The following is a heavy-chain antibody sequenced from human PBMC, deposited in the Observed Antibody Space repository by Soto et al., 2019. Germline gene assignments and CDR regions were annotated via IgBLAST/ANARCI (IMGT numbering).Heavy chain of an antibody. CDR2: TYYRSKWYN. V-gene: IGHV6-1*01. J-gene: IGHJ4*02. Sequence: PSQTLSLTCAISGDSVSSNSAAWNWIRQSPSRGLEWLGRTYYRSKWYNDYAVSVKSRITINPDTSKNQFSLQLNSVTPEDTAVYYCARVGGDYYESSGPFDYWGQGTPVTVSS. D-gene: IGHD3-22*01. CDR1: GDSVSSNSAA. CDR3: ARVGGDYYESSGPFDY.